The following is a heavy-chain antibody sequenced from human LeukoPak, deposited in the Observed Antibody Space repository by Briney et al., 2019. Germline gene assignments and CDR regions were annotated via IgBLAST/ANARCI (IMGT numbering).Heavy chain of an antibody. D-gene: IGHD3-22*01. J-gene: IGHJ4*02. Sequence: PGGSLRLSCAASGFIFSNYGMHWVRQAPGKGLEWVAVIWFDGSNQYHADAVKGRFTISRDNSKNTLHLQMSSLRAEDTALYYCARDDFAGDSSGYIDYWGQGTLVTVSS. V-gene: IGHV3-33*01. CDR2: IWFDGSNQ. CDR3: ARDDFAGDSSGYIDY. CDR1: GFIFSNYG.